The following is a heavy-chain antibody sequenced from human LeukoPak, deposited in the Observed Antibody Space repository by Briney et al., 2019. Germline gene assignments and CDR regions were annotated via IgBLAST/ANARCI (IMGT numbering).Heavy chain of an antibody. D-gene: IGHD3-22*01. CDR1: GYSISSGYY. Sequence: SETLSLTCTVSGYSISSGYYWGWIRQPPGKGLEWIGTFYHSGSTYYNPSLRSRVTISVDTSKNQFSLKLSSVTAADTAVYYCARAYDSSGYYYGYWGQGTLVTVSS. V-gene: IGHV4-38-2*02. CDR3: ARAYDSSGYYYGY. CDR2: FYHSGST. J-gene: IGHJ4*02.